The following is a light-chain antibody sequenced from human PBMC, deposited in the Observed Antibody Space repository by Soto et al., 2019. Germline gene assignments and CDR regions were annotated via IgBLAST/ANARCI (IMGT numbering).Light chain of an antibody. J-gene: IGKJ1*01. CDR1: QSVSSSS. CDR2: DAS. Sequence: EIVLTQSPGTLSLSPGARATLSCRPRQSVSSSSLAWYQQKRGQAPRVLTHDASSRATGIPERFSGSGAGTDFTLTITRLEPEDFAVYYCQHYGYSLWTFGQGTKVDIK. CDR3: QHYGYSLWT. V-gene: IGKV3-20*01.